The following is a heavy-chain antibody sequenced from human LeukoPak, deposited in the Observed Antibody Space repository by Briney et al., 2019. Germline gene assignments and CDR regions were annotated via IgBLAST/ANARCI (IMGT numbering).Heavy chain of an antibody. Sequence: SETLYLTCTVSGGXISGYYCSWIRLPAGKGLEWIGRISSSGSTNYNPSLNSRVTMSVDTSKHQFSLRLNSPTAADTAVYYCTRDVTKVAVGGDWGQGTLVTVSS. CDR1: GGXISGYY. J-gene: IGHJ4*02. CDR3: TRDVTKVAVGGD. CDR2: ISSSGST. V-gene: IGHV4-4*07. D-gene: IGHD2-15*01.